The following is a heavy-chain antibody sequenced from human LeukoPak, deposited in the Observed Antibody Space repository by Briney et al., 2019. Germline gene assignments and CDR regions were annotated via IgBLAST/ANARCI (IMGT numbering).Heavy chain of an antibody. J-gene: IGHJ4*02. CDR3: LKSYYYDSTGYSDC. D-gene: IGHD3-22*01. CDR1: GFTFGDYA. Sequence: GGSLRLSCTASGFTFGDYAMSWVRQAPGKGLEWVGFIRSKAYGGTTQYAASVKGRFTISRDDSKSIAYLQMNSLETEDTAVYYCLKSYYYDSTGYSDCWGQGTLVTVSS. V-gene: IGHV3-49*04. CDR2: IRSKAYGGTT.